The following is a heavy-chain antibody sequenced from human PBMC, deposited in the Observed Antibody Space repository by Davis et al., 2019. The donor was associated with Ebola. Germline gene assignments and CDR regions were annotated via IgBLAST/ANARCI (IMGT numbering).Heavy chain of an antibody. D-gene: IGHD2-21*02. CDR3: ARNNRGGDWDY. CDR2: LGIGGDT. Sequence: GGSLRLSCAASGFTLSACDMSWVRQAPGKGLQWVSALGIGGDTYYAESVTGRFTISRDNSKNTLYLQMNSLSGDDTAVYYCARNNRGGDWDYWGQGTLVTVSS. CDR1: GFTLSACD. V-gene: IGHV3-23*01. J-gene: IGHJ4*02.